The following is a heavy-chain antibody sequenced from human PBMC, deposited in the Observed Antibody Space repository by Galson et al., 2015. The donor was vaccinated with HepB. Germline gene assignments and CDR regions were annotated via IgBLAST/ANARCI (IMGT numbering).Heavy chain of an antibody. CDR2: IYYSGST. V-gene: IGHV4-39*01. D-gene: IGHD3-22*01. Sequence: SETLSLTCTVSGGSISSSSYYWGWIRQPPGKGLEWIGSIYYSGSTYYNPSLKSRVTISVDTSKNQFSLKLSSVTAADTAVYYCARHALKGTHYYDSSGIFDYWGQGTLVTVSS. CDR1: GGSISSSSYY. CDR3: ARHALKGTHYYDSSGIFDY. J-gene: IGHJ4*02.